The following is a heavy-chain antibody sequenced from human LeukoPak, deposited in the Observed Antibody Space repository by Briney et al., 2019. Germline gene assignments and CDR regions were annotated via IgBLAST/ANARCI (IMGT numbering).Heavy chain of an antibody. Sequence: GGSLRLSCEGSGFIFSNYAMSWVRLAPGKGLEWVSQISANGGATWYTRSARDRFSISRDNSKNTLYLQMNSLRVEDTAIYYCAKDPQDAYGTNWLDSWGQGTRVTVSS. CDR3: AKDPQDAYGTNWLDS. V-gene: IGHV3-23*01. CDR2: ISANGGAT. CDR1: GFIFSNYA. D-gene: IGHD1-1*01. J-gene: IGHJ5*02.